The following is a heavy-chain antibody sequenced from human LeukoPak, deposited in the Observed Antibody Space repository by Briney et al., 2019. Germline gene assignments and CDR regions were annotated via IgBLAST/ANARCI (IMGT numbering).Heavy chain of an antibody. V-gene: IGHV3-23*01. CDR3: AKSPLAISTLNY. D-gene: IGHD3-22*01. Sequence: GGSLRLSCAASGFTFSNYAMRWVRQAPGKGLEWVSGISGSGGSTNYAESVKGRFTVSRDNSKNTLYLQMNSLRAEDTAVYYCAKSPLAISTLNYWGQGALVTVSS. CDR1: GFTFSNYA. CDR2: ISGSGGST. J-gene: IGHJ4*02.